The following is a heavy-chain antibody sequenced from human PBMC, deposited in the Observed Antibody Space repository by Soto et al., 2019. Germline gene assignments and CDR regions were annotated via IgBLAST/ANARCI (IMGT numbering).Heavy chain of an antibody. J-gene: IGHJ6*02. V-gene: IGHV1-69*01. CDR3: ARDRYMVRDSVYYKGFAV. CDR2: IIPIFGTA. CDR1: GGSLSNYA. Sequence: QVQLVQSGAEVKKPGSSVKVSCRASGGSLSNYAISWVRQAPGQGREWMGGIIPIFGTAKYAQKFEDRVTINEDESTGTAYMELRSLRSEDTTVYYCARDRYMVRDSVYYKGFAVWGQGPTVAVSS. D-gene: IGHD3-10*01.